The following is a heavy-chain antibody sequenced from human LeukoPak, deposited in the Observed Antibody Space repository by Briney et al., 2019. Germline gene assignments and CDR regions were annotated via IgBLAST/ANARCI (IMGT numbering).Heavy chain of an antibody. Sequence: ASVKVSCKASGYTFTSHGIIWVRQAPGQGLEWMGWISAYNGHTKYAQKLQGRVTMTTDTSTSTAYMELRSLRSDDTAVYYCARGVAVAGTGGSYWGQGTLVTVSS. CDR1: GYTFTSHG. D-gene: IGHD6-19*01. CDR2: ISAYNGHT. CDR3: ARGVAVAGTGGSY. J-gene: IGHJ4*02. V-gene: IGHV1-18*01.